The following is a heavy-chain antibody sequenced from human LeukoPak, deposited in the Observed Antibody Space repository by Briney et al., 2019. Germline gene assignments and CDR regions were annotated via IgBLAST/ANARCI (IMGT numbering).Heavy chain of an antibody. CDR2: IRRKEGTT. J-gene: IGHJ4*02. Sequence: GGSLRLSCTTSGFNFGDYGLSWVRQAPGKGLEWIGFIRRKEGTTEYAASVKGRFTISRDDSKAISYLQMNGPQTEDTALYYCTRADGDYDHHFFDDWGQGTQVIVSS. D-gene: IGHD4-17*01. V-gene: IGHV3-49*04. CDR1: GFNFGDYG. CDR3: TRADGDYDHHFFDD.